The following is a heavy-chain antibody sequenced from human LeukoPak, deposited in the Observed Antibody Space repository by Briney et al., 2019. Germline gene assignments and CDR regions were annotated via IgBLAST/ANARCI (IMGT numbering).Heavy chain of an antibody. Sequence: GASVKVSCKTSGYTSTSYDINWVRQATGQGLEWMGWMNPNSGNTGYAQKFQGRVTITRNTSISTAYMELSSLRSEDTAVYYCARGLRSGDFWSGYYLYYFDYWGQGTLVTVSS. CDR1: GYTSTSYD. CDR3: ARGLRSGDFWSGYYLYYFDY. J-gene: IGHJ4*02. CDR2: MNPNSGNT. D-gene: IGHD3-3*01. V-gene: IGHV1-8*03.